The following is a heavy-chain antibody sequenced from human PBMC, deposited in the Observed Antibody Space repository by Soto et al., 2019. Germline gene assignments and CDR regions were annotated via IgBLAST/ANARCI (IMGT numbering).Heavy chain of an antibody. J-gene: IGHJ4*02. Sequence: QVQLVQSGAEVKSPGASVKVSCKASGYDFIGHSVHWVRQAPGLGPEWVGWVDGVKGDTKYSEAFQGRVTLTRDTSATTGYMELASLRSEDTAVYYCARCIRWSGAGVNGMDYFDSWGQGTLVNVSS. CDR2: VDGVKGDT. V-gene: IGHV1-3*01. CDR3: ARCIRWSGAGVNGMDYFDS. CDR1: GYDFIGHS. D-gene: IGHD4-17*01.